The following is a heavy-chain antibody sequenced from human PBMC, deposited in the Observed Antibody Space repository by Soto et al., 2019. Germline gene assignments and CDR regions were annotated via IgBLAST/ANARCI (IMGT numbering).Heavy chain of an antibody. CDR1: GFTFSNYW. J-gene: IGHJ4*02. Sequence: EVQLVGSGENLVQPGGSLRLSCAASGFTFSNYWIHWVRQAPGKGLVWVSRIKGDEITTNYADSVKGRFTISRDNAKNTVFLQMHSLRAEDTALYYCARGLYGAYGQDFWGQGILVTVSS. V-gene: IGHV3-74*01. CDR3: ARGLYGAYGQDF. CDR2: IKGDEITT. D-gene: IGHD4-17*01.